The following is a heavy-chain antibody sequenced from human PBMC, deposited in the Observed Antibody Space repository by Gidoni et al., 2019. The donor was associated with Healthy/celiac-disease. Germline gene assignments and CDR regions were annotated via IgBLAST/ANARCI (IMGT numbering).Heavy chain of an antibody. V-gene: IGHV3-15*01. Sequence: EVQLVESGGGLVKPGGSLRLSCAASGFPFSNAWLSWVRQAPGKGLEWVGRIKSKTDGGTTDYAAPVKGRFTISRDDSKNTLYLQMNSLKTEDTAVYYCTTGYYDYVWGSYRSALDYWGQGTLVTVSS. CDR1: GFPFSNAW. CDR2: IKSKTDGGTT. J-gene: IGHJ4*02. CDR3: TTGYYDYVWGSYRSALDY. D-gene: IGHD3-16*02.